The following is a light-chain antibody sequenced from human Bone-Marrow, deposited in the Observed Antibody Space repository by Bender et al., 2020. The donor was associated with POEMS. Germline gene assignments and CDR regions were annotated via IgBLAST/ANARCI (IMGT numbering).Light chain of an antibody. Sequence: SFELTQPPSVSVSPRQTASIPCSGHELGEMFASLYQQKAGQSPVLVIYHDDERPSGIPERFSGSNSGNIATLTISGTQALDEADYYCQAWDTSSVVFGGGTKLTVL. V-gene: IGLV3-1*01. CDR3: QAWDTSSVV. CDR1: ELGEMF. CDR2: HDD. J-gene: IGLJ2*01.